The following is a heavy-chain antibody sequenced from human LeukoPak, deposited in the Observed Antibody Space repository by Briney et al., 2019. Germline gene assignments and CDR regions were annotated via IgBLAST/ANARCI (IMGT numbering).Heavy chain of an antibody. CDR3: ARGRRGYSYGDRYGVDY. CDR1: GGSISSSSYY. J-gene: IGHJ4*02. CDR2: IYYSGST. D-gene: IGHD5-18*01. V-gene: IGHV4-39*01. Sequence: PSETLSLTCTVSGGSISSSSYYWGWIRQPPGKGLEWIGSIYYSGSTYYNPSLKSRVTISVDTSKNQFSLKLSSVTAADTAVYYCARGRRGYSYGDRYGVDYWGQGTLVTVSS.